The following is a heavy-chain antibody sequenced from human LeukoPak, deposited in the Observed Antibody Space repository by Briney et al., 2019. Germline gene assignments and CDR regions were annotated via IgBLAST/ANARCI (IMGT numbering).Heavy chain of an antibody. D-gene: IGHD2-2*01. J-gene: IGHJ4*02. CDR1: GFTFSSYS. CDR3: ARAPAIALFDY. V-gene: IGHV3-21*01. Sequence: GGSLRLSCAASGFTFSSYSMNWVRQAPGKGLEWVSSISSSSNIYYSDSVKGRFTISRDNAKNSLYLQMNSLRADDTAVYYCARAPAIALFDYWGQGTLVSVSS. CDR2: ISSSSNI.